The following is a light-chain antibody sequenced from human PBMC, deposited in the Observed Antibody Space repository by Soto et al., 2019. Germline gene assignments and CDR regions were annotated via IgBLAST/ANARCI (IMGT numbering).Light chain of an antibody. J-gene: IGKJ1*01. CDR2: GAS. V-gene: IGKV3-15*01. CDR3: QQYSNWPGT. Sequence: EIVMTQFPATLSVSPGEGATLSCRASQSVSRNLAWYQQKPGQTPRLLIYGASTRDSRIPARFSGSGSGTDFTLTISSVQSEDFAVYYCQQYSNWPGTFGQGTTVEIK. CDR1: QSVSRN.